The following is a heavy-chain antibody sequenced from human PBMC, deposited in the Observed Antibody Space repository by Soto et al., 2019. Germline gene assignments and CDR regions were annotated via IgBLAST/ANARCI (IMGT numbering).Heavy chain of an antibody. Sequence: PSETLSLTCTVSGGSISSYYWSWIRQPPGKGLEWIGYIYYSGSTNYNPSLKSRVTISVDTSKNQFSLKLSSVTAADTAVYYCASGRSIVATIDYYYMDVWGKGTTVTVSS. CDR2: IYYSGST. CDR3: ASGRSIVATIDYYYMDV. V-gene: IGHV4-59*01. D-gene: IGHD5-12*01. J-gene: IGHJ6*03. CDR1: GGSISSYY.